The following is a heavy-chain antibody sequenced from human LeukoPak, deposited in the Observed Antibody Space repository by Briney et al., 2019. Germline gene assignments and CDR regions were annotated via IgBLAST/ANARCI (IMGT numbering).Heavy chain of an antibody. CDR2: IKQDGSEK. CDR3: ARAVSFGTEPYGFDV. J-gene: IGHJ3*01. V-gene: IGHV3-7*01. Sequence: GGSLRLSCAASGFTFSRYWMCWVRQAPGKGLEWVANIKQDGSEKHYVDSGEGRFTISRDNAKNLVFLQMNSLRAEDTAVYYCARAVSFGTEPYGFDVWGQGTMVTVSS. D-gene: IGHD3-16*01. CDR1: GFTFSRYW.